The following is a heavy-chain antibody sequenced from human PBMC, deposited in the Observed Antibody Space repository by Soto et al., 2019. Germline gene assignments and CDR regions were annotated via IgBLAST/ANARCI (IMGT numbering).Heavy chain of an antibody. CDR2: IPHDGTNK. CDR1: GFTFSSYA. D-gene: IGHD6-13*01. V-gene: IGHV3-30*18. CDR3: AKVDLEDSNDCYDGMDV. Sequence: QVQLVESGGGVVQPGRSLRLSCAASGFTFSSYAMHWVRQAPGRAPERVAVIPHDGTNKYYVDSVKGRFTISRDSSKNTLYLQMNSLRAEDTAVYDCAKVDLEDSNDCYDGMDVWGQGTTVTVSS. J-gene: IGHJ6*02.